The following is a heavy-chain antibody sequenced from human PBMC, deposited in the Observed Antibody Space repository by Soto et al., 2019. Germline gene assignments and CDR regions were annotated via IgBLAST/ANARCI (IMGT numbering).Heavy chain of an antibody. CDR1: GYSFTSYW. CDR2: IDPSDSYT. Sequence: HGESLKISCKGSGYSFTSYWISWVRQMPGKGLEWMGRIDPSDSYTNYSPSFQGHVTISADKSISTAYLQWSSLKASDTAMYYCATTPSPYYYGSGSYRKQPYYYYGMDVWGQGTTVTVSS. J-gene: IGHJ6*02. V-gene: IGHV5-10-1*01. D-gene: IGHD3-10*01. CDR3: ATTPSPYYYGSGSYRKQPYYYYGMDV.